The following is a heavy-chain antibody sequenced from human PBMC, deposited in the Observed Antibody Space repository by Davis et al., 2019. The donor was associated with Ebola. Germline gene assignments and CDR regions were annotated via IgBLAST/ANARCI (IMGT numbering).Heavy chain of an antibody. J-gene: IGHJ2*01. D-gene: IGHD3-10*01. V-gene: IGHV4-34*01. CDR1: GGSFSGYY. CDR2: INHSGST. Sequence: PSETLSLTCAVYGGSFSGYYWSWIRQPPGKGLEWIGEINHSGSTNYNPSLKSRVTISVDTSKNQFSLKLSSVTAADTAVYYCARVDLGRWVDRGWYFDLWGRGTLVTVSS. CDR3: ARVDLGRWVDRGWYFDL.